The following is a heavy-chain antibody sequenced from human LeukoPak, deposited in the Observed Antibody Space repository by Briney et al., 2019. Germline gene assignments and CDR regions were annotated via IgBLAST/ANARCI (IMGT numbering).Heavy chain of an antibody. Sequence: ASVKVSCKASGYTFTTHDINWVRQAIGQGLEWLGWMSPNSGDTGYAQKFQGRVTMTSDSSISPAYMELSSLRSEDTAIYYCVRTPPNWGFDYWGQGTLVTVSS. CDR2: MSPNSGDT. CDR3: VRTPPNWGFDY. D-gene: IGHD7-27*01. CDR1: GYTFTTHD. V-gene: IGHV1-8*01. J-gene: IGHJ4*02.